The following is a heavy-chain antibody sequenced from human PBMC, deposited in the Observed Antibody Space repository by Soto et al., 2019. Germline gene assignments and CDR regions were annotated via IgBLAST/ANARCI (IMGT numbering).Heavy chain of an antibody. CDR3: GRVNAYGQQPVPFYY. V-gene: IGHV1-2*02. CDR1: GYTFIGYY. D-gene: IGHD6-13*01. Sequence: QVQLVQTGAEVKKPGASVKVSCKTSGYTFIGYYLNWVRQAPGQGLEWMGWVNPHTGGTHYAQKFGGRVNKTRYTSKYTGLKGVNCSKFGSTGTYFRGRVNAYGQQPVPFYYWGQRTPVPVPS. J-gene: IGHJ4*02. CDR2: VNPHTGGT.